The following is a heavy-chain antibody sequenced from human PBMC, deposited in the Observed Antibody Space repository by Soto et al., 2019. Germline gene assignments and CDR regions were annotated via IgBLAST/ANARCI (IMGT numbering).Heavy chain of an antibody. V-gene: IGHV4-4*02. CDR2: IYHSGST. CDR3: AREMGITMVRPSGWFDP. J-gene: IGHJ5*02. Sequence: PSETLSLTCAVSGGSISSSNWWSWVRQPPGKGLEWIGEIYHSGSTNHNPSLKSRVTISVDKSKNQFSLKLSSVTAADTAVYYCAREMGITMVRPSGWFDPWGQGTLVTVSS. D-gene: IGHD3-10*01. CDR1: GGSISSSNW.